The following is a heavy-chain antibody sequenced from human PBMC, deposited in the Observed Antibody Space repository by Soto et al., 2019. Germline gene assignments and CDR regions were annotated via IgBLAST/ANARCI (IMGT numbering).Heavy chain of an antibody. D-gene: IGHD1-7*01. CDR1: GYTFTSYG. Sequence: ASAKVSCKASGYTFTSYGISWVRQAPGQGLEWMGWISAYNGNTNYAKKLQGRVTMTTDTSTSTAYMELRSLRSDDTAVYYCARVGEYNWNYRSGMDVWGQGTTVTVSS. J-gene: IGHJ6*02. CDR3: ARVGEYNWNYRSGMDV. V-gene: IGHV1-18*04. CDR2: ISAYNGNT.